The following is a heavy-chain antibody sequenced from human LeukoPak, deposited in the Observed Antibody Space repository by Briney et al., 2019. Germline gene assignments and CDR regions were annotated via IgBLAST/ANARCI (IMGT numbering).Heavy chain of an antibody. CDR1: GFTFSSYA. CDR2: ISGSGGST. Sequence: PGGSLRLSCAASGFTFSSYAMSWVRQAPGKGLEWVSAISGSGGSTYYADSVKGRFTISRDNSKNTLYLQMNSLRAEDTAVYYCAKAKNGYCSSTSCYPAYYYYYMDVWGKGTTVTVSS. J-gene: IGHJ6*03. CDR3: AKAKNGYCSSTSCYPAYYYYYMDV. V-gene: IGHV3-23*01. D-gene: IGHD2-2*03.